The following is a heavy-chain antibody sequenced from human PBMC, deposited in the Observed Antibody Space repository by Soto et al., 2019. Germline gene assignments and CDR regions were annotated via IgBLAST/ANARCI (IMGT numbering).Heavy chain of an antibody. CDR1: GYTFTSNS. CDR3: ARVWGSDRAPSGGPGFNP. J-gene: IGHJ5*02. V-gene: IGHV1-18*04. CDR2: ISAYNGER. Sequence: QVQLVQSGAELKKPGASVKVSCTASGYTFTSNSITWVRQAPGQGLEWMGWISAYNGERSYAEKFQGRLTKTTDTSTSTAYMELRSMRPDDTAVYYWARVWGSDRAPSGGPGFNPWGQGNLVTVS. D-gene: IGHD3-16*02.